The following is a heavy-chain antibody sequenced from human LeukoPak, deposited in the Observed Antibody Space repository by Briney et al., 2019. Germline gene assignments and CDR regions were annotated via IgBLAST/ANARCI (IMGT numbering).Heavy chain of an antibody. D-gene: IGHD1-26*01. CDR3: ARDDSAGAWELLWDY. Sequence: GRSLRLSCAASGFSFSSYSMNWVRQAPGKGLEWVSYISLDSSTMYYADSVKGRFTISRDNAKNSLYLQMNSLRDDDTAVYYCARDDSAGAWELLWDYWGQGTLVTVSS. CDR2: ISLDSSTM. J-gene: IGHJ4*02. V-gene: IGHV3-48*02. CDR1: GFSFSSYS.